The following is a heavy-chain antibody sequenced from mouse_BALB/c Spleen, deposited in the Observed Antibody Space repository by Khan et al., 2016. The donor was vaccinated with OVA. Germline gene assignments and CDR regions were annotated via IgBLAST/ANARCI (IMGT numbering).Heavy chain of an antibody. D-gene: IGHD1-1*01. CDR1: GYSITSGYA. Sequence: EVMLVESGPGLVKPSQSLSLTCTVTGYSITSGYAWNWIRQFPGNKLEWMGYISYSGVTSYNPSLKSRISITRDTSKHQFFLQLNSLTTEDTATYYCARGNYYGYYFDYWVQGTTLTVSS. CDR3: ARGNYYGYYFDY. CDR2: ISYSGVT. V-gene: IGHV3-2*02. J-gene: IGHJ2*01.